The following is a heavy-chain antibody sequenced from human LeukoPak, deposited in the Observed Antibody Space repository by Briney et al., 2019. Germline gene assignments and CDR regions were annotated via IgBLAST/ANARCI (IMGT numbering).Heavy chain of an antibody. CDR2: RNPNSGNT. D-gene: IGHD3-3*01. V-gene: IGHV1-8*01. CDR3: ARSVGDAFDI. CDR1: GYTFTSYD. Sequence: ASVKVSCKASGYTFTSYDINWVRQATGQGREWMGWRNPNSGNTGYAHKFQGRVTMTRNTSISTAYMELSSLRSEDTAVYYCARSVGDAFDIWGQGTMVTVSS. J-gene: IGHJ3*02.